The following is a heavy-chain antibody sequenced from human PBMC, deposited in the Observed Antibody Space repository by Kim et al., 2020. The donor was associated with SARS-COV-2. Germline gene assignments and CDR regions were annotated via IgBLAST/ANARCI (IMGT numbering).Heavy chain of an antibody. Sequence: SETLSLTCAVYGGSFSGYYWSWIRQPPGKGLEWIGEINHSGSTNYNPSLKSRVTISVDTSKNQFSLKLSSVTAADTAVYYCASELGWERGMISLYGMDVWGQGTTVTVSS. CDR2: INHSGST. V-gene: IGHV4-34*01. J-gene: IGHJ6*02. D-gene: IGHD1-26*01. CDR1: GGSFSGYY. CDR3: ASELGWERGMISLYGMDV.